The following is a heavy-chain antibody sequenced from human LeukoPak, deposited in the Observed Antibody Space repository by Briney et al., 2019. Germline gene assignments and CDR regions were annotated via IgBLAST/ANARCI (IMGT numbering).Heavy chain of an antibody. CDR2: ISSSSSTI. J-gene: IGHJ4*02. V-gene: IGHV3-48*01. D-gene: IGHD3-3*01. Sequence: GGSLRLSCAASGFTFSSYSMNWVRQAPGKGLEWVSYISSSSSTIYYADSVKGRFTISRDNAKNSLYLQMNSLRAEDTAVYYCAKDQGYDFWSGYGRNYWGQGTLVTVSS. CDR3: AKDQGYDFWSGYGRNY. CDR1: GFTFSSYS.